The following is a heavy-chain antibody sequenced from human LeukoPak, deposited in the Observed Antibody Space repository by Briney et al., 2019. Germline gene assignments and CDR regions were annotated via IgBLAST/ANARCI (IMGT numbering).Heavy chain of an antibody. CDR3: ARQGVSLDY. D-gene: IGHD2-21*01. Sequence: GGSLRLSCAASGFSFSTYEMNWVRQAPGKGLEWVSYISSGGSTIYYADSVKGRFTISRDNAKNTLHLQMNSLRAEDTAVYYCARQGVSLDYWGQGTLVTVSS. CDR1: GFSFSTYE. CDR2: ISSGGSTI. V-gene: IGHV3-48*03. J-gene: IGHJ4*02.